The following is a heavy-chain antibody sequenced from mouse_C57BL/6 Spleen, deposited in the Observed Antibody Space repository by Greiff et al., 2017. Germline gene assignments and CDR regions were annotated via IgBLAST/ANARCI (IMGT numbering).Heavy chain of an antibody. CDR1: GFTFSDYG. CDR2: ISSGSSTI. J-gene: IGHJ1*03. CDR3: ARRDDYDVWYFDV. V-gene: IGHV5-17*01. D-gene: IGHD2-4*01. Sequence: EVQRVESGGGLVKPGGSLKLSCAASGFTFSDYGMHWVRQAPEKGLEWVAYISSGSSTIYYADTVKGRFTISRDNAKNTLFLQMTSLRSEDTAMYYCARRDDYDVWYFDVWGTGTTVTVSS.